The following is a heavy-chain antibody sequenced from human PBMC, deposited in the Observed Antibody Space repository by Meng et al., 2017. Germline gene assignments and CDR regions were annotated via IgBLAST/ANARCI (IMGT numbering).Heavy chain of an antibody. CDR1: CYTFTTHA. V-gene: IGHV7-4-1*02. J-gene: IGHJ5*02. CDR2: INTNTGNP. Sequence: QLIKSCTKLKKTGASVKVSCNACCYTFTTHAMHWVRHAPGPGLEWMGWINTNTGNPTYAQGFTGRFVFSLDTSVSTAYLQISSLKAEDTAVYYCARLVAGTFGQLFDPWGQGTLVTVSS. D-gene: IGHD2-15*01. CDR3: ARLVAGTFGQLFDP.